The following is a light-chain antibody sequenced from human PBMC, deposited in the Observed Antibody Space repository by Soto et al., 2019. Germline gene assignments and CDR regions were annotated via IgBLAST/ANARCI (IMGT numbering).Light chain of an antibody. J-gene: IGKJ2*01. CDR1: QSISSW. CDR3: QQYNSHSRYT. V-gene: IGKV1-5*03. Sequence: DIQMTQSPSTLSASVGDRVTITCRASQSISSWLAWYQQKPGKAPKLLIYKASSLGSGVPSRFSGSGSGTEFTLTISSLQPDDFAIYYCQQYNSHSRYTFGQGTKLEIK. CDR2: KAS.